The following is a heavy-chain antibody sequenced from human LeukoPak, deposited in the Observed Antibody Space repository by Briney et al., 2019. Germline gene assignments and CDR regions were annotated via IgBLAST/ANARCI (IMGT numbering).Heavy chain of an antibody. J-gene: IGHJ4*02. CDR3: ARAPYYYDSSGYYRHFDY. CDR2: ISAYNGNT. CDR1: GYTFTSYG. D-gene: IGHD3-22*01. Sequence: ASVKVSCKASGYTFTSYGISWVRQAPGQGLEWMGWISAYNGNTNYAQKLQGRVTMTTDTSTSTAYMELRSLRSDDTAVYYCARAPYYYDSSGYYRHFDYWGQGTLVTVSS. V-gene: IGHV1-18*01.